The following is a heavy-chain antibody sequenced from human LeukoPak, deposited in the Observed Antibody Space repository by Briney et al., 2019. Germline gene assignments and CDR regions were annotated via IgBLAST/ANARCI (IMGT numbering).Heavy chain of an antibody. CDR1: GFIFSSYW. Sequence: PGGSLRLSCGASGFIFSSYWMTWVRQAPGRGLDWVASIKREGSEKDYVDSVKGRFTISRDNAKNSLYLQMNSLRAEDTAVYYCARADSGSYSSYYYYCMDVWGKGTTVTVSS. J-gene: IGHJ6*03. D-gene: IGHD6-13*01. V-gene: IGHV3-7*04. CDR3: ARADSGSYSSYYYYCMDV. CDR2: IKREGSEK.